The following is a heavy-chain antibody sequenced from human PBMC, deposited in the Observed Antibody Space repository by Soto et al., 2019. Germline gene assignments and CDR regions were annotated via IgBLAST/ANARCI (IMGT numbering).Heavy chain of an antibody. CDR1: GGTFSSYA. CDR3: AIHEPAYDFWGGYHIYNHLGY. J-gene: IGHJ4*02. V-gene: IGHV1-69*06. Sequence: SVKVSCKASGGTFSSYAISWVRQAPGQGLEWMGGIIPIFGTANYAQKFQGRVTITADKSTSTAYMELSSLRSEDTAVYYCAIHEPAYDFWGGYHIYNHLGYRGKGSLGTVCS. CDR2: IIPIFGTA. D-gene: IGHD3-3*01.